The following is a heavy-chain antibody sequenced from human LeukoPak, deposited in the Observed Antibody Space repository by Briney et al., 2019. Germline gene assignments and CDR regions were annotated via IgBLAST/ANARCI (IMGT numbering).Heavy chain of an antibody. Sequence: ASVKLSCKASGYTFTSYDINWVRQAPGQGLEWMGWMNPNSGNTGYAQKFQGRVTITRNTSISTAYMELSSLRSEDTAVYYCARGPFVDGYKPIIDYWGQGTLVTVSS. CDR3: ARGPFVDGYKPIIDY. V-gene: IGHV1-8*01. CDR1: GYTFTSYD. CDR2: MNPNSGNT. J-gene: IGHJ4*02. D-gene: IGHD5-24*01.